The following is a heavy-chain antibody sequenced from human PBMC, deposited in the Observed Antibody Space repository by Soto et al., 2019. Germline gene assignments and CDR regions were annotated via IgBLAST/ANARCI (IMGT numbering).Heavy chain of an antibody. CDR2: IKTDGSEK. J-gene: IGHJ6*02. Sequence: EVQLVESGGGLVQPGGSLRLSCAASGFTFSSDWMSWVRQAPGKGLEWVANIKTDGSEKYYMDSVRGRFTTSSDNARNFFFLQMNSLTGADTAVYYCTRDGSPFALDVWGLGTSVTVSS. CDR1: GFTFSSDW. CDR3: TRDGSPFALDV. V-gene: IGHV3-7*03.